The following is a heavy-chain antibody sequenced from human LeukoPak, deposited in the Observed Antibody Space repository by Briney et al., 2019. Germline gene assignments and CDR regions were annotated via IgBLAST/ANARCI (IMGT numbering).Heavy chain of an antibody. J-gene: IGHJ4*02. CDR1: GYNFNTYW. D-gene: IGHD6-19*01. Sequence: PGDSLKISCKGSGYNFNTYWIAWVRQMPGKGLEWMGVIYPDDSDTRYSPAFQGRVTISVDKSISTAYLQWSSLKTSDTAMYYCATLAVAGTPSHFDYWGQGTLVTVSS. CDR3: ATLAVAGTPSHFDY. CDR2: IYPDDSDT. V-gene: IGHV5-51*01.